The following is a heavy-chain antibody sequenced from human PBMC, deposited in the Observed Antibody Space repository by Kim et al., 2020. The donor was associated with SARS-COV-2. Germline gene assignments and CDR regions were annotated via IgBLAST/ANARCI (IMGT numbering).Heavy chain of an antibody. CDR3: ARVGDSSGYYYVIDY. V-gene: IGHV4-31*03. D-gene: IGHD3-22*01. Sequence: SETLSLTCTVSGGSISSGGYYWSWIRQHPGKGLEWIGYIYYSGSTYYNPSLKSRVTISVDTSKNQFSLKLSSVTAADTAVYYCARVGDSSGYYYVIDYWGQGTLVTVSS. CDR2: IYYSGST. J-gene: IGHJ4*02. CDR1: GGSISSGGYY.